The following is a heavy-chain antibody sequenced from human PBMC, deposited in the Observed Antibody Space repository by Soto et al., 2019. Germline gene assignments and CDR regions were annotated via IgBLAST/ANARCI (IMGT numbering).Heavy chain of an antibody. J-gene: IGHJ2*01. V-gene: IGHV4-34*01. CDR2: VNHSGST. Sequence: QVQLQQWGAGLLKPSETLSLTCAVYGGSFSGYYWSWIRQPPGKGLEWIGEVNHSGSTNYNPSLKSRVTISVDTSKNQFSLKLSSVTAADTAVYYCARGGHFDLWGRGTLVTVSS. CDR3: ARGGHFDL. CDR1: GGSFSGYY.